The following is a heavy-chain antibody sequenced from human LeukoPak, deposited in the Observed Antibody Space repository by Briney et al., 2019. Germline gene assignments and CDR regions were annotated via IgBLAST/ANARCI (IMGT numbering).Heavy chain of an antibody. CDR3: AKFRYCFSTRCSGFDY. CDR2: IINTGEDS. Sequence: PGGSLRLSCAASGFTFSNYGMSWVRQAPGKGLEWVSSIINTGEDSYCADSVKGRFTISRDNSKNTLYLQMNSLRAEDTALYYCAKFRYCFSTRCSGFDYWGQGTLVTVSS. D-gene: IGHD2-2*01. J-gene: IGHJ4*02. CDR1: GFTFSNYG. V-gene: IGHV3-23*01.